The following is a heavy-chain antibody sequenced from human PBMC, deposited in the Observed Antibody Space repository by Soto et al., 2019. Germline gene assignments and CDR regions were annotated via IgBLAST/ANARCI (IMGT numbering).Heavy chain of an antibody. V-gene: IGHV6-1*03. CDR2: TYYRSKWYY. Sequence: VQLQQSGPGLVKPSQTLSLTCAISGDSVSSNHATWDWIRQSPSRGLEWLGRTYYRSKWYYDLNVSVKSFITSKPDPSNNQLSMRVKSVTSAETAVYFCVLLIGNSWLDCCGQGTMVTVSS. J-gene: IGHJ5*01. D-gene: IGHD3-10*01. CDR3: VLLIGNSWLDC. CDR1: GDSVSSNHAT.